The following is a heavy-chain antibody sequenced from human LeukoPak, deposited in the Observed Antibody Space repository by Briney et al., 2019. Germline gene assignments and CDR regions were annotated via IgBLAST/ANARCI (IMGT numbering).Heavy chain of an antibody. CDR2: MNPNNGNT. J-gene: IGHJ6*03. CDR3: ARLHWESGGIYFYYYMEV. Sequence: ASVKVSCKASGYTFTSYDINWVRQAPGQGLEWMASMNPNNGNTAYARKFQGRVTMTRDTSIGTAYLELSALRSEDTAVYYCARLHWESGGIYFYYYMEVWGKGTTVTVTS. CDR1: GYTFTSYD. D-gene: IGHD3-16*01. V-gene: IGHV1-8*02.